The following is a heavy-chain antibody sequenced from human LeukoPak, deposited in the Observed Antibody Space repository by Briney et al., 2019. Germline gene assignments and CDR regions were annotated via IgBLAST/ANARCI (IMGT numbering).Heavy chain of an antibody. Sequence: SQTLSLTCTVSGGSISSGGYYWSWIRQHPGKGLEWIGYIYYSGSTYYNPSLKSRVTISVDRSKNQFSLKLSSVTAADTAVYYCARGYCSSTSCLGKGYWFDPWGQGTLVTVSS. V-gene: IGHV4-31*03. CDR1: GGSISSGGYY. D-gene: IGHD2-2*01. CDR2: IYYSGST. CDR3: ARGYCSSTSCLGKGYWFDP. J-gene: IGHJ5*02.